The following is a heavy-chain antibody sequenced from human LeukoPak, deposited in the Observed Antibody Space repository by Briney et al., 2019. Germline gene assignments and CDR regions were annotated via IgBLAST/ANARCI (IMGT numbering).Heavy chain of an antibody. V-gene: IGHV4-39*07. J-gene: IGHJ6*03. Sequence: PSETLSLTCTVSGGSISSSSYYWGWIRQPPGKGLEWIGSIYYSGSTYYNPSLKSRVTISVDTSKNQFSLKLSSVTAADTAVYYCARDGYSYDPGDYYMDVWGKGTTVTVSS. CDR2: IYYSGST. D-gene: IGHD5-18*01. CDR1: GGSISSSSYY. CDR3: ARDGYSYDPGDYYMDV.